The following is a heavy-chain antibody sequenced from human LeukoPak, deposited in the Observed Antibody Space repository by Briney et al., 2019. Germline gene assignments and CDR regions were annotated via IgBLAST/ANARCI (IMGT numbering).Heavy chain of an antibody. V-gene: IGHV1-18*01. CDR2: ISAYNGNT. Sequence: ASVKVSCKASGYTFTSYGISWVRQAPGQGLEWMGWISAYNGNTNYAQKRQGRVTMTTDTSTSTAYMELRSLRSDDTAVYYCARDQYCSSTSCPFYYYYYYMDVWGKGTTVTVSS. CDR1: GYTFTSYG. D-gene: IGHD2-2*01. J-gene: IGHJ6*03. CDR3: ARDQYCSSTSCPFYYYYYYMDV.